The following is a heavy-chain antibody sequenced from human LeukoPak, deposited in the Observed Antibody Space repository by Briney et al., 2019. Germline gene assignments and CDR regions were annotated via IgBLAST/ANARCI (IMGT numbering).Heavy chain of an antibody. D-gene: IGHD2-15*01. Sequence: GGSLRLPCAASGFTFSDYYMNWIRQAPGKGLEWVSYISSSSSTIYYADSLKGRFTVSRDNAKNSLYLLMNSLRAEDTAVYYCARRGSGRHFDFWGQGTLVTVSS. CDR1: GFTFSDYY. CDR3: ARRGSGRHFDF. CDR2: ISSSSSTI. J-gene: IGHJ4*02. V-gene: IGHV3-11*01.